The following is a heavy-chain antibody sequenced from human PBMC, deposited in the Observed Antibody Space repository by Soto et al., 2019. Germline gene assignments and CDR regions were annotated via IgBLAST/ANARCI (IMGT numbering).Heavy chain of an antibody. V-gene: IGHV3-30*02. J-gene: IGHJ3*02. CDR1: GFTFSSYG. CDR3: AKDWYDSSGYPSPTDDAFDI. Sequence: PGGSLRLSCAASGFTFSSYGMHWVRQAPGKGLEWVAVIWYDGSNKYYADSVKGRFTISRDNSKNTLYLQMNSLRAEDTAVYYCAKDWYDSSGYPSPTDDAFDIWGQGTMVTVSS. CDR2: IWYDGSNK. D-gene: IGHD3-22*01.